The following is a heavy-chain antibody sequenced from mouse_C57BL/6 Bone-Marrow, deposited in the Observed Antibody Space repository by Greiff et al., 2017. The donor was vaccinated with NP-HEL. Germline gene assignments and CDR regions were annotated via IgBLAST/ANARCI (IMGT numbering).Heavy chain of an antibody. V-gene: IGHV1-55*01. CDR1: GYTFTSYW. CDR2: IYPGSGST. D-gene: IGHD1-1*01. J-gene: IGHJ1*03. CDR3: ARDYYGSRPYWYFDV. Sequence: QVQLQQPGAELVKPGASVKMSCKASGYTFTSYWITWVKQRPGQGLEWIGDIYPGSGSTNYNEKFKSKATLTVDTSSSTAYMQLSSLTSEDSAVYYCARDYYGSRPYWYFDVWGTGTTVTVSS.